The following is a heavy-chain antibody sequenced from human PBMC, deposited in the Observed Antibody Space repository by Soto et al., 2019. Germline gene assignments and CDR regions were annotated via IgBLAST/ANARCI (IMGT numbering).Heavy chain of an antibody. Sequence: PGGSLRLSCAASGFTFSNAWMSWVRQAPGKGLEWVGRIKSKTDGGTTDYAAPVKGRFTISRDDSKNTLYLQMNSLKTEDTAVYYCTTDIGYRRSARYYYYGMDVWGQGTTVTVSS. CDR3: TTDIGYRRSARYYYYGMDV. J-gene: IGHJ6*02. CDR1: GFTFSNAW. D-gene: IGHD6-25*01. CDR2: IKSKTDGGTT. V-gene: IGHV3-15*01.